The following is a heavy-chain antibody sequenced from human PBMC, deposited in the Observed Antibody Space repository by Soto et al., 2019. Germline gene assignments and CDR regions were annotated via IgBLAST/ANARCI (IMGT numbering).Heavy chain of an antibody. D-gene: IGHD5-18*01. CDR2: ISSSSSTI. J-gene: IGHJ6*02. V-gene: IGHV3-48*01. Sequence: EVQLVESGGGLVQPGGSLRLSCAASGFIFSSYSMNWVRQAPGKGLEWVSYISSSSSTIYYADSVKGRFTISRDNAKNSLYLQMNSLRAEDTAVYYCARESYGYGYAYYYYGMDVWGQGTTVTVSS. CDR3: ARESYGYGYAYYYYGMDV. CDR1: GFIFSSYS.